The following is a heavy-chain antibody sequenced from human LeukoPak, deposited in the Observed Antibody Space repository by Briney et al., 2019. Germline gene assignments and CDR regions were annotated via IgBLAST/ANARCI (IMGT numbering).Heavy chain of an antibody. J-gene: IGHJ4*02. Sequence: GRSLRLSCAASGFTFSSYGMHWVRQAPGKGLEWVAVIWYDGSNKYYADSVKGRFTISRDNSKNTLYLQMNSLRAEDTAVYYCARDRGSSGYSSFDYWGQGTLVTVSS. CDR1: GFTFSSYG. CDR3: ARDRGSSGYSSFDY. CDR2: IWYDGSNK. D-gene: IGHD3-22*01. V-gene: IGHV3-33*01.